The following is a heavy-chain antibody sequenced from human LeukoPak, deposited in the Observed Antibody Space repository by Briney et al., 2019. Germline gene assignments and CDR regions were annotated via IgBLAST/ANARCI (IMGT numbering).Heavy chain of an antibody. Sequence: GGSLRLSCAASGFTPSSYAMSWVRQAPGKGLQWVSGISSSGGSTYYVDSVKGRFTISRDNAKNSLYLQMNSLRAEDTAVYYCARGTFTPGPWGQGTLVTVSS. V-gene: IGHV3-23*01. CDR3: ARGTFTPGP. CDR2: ISSSGGST. J-gene: IGHJ5*02. CDR1: GFTPSSYA.